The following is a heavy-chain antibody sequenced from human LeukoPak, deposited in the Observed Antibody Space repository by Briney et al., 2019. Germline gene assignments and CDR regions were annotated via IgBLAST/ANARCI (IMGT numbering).Heavy chain of an antibody. V-gene: IGHV3-15*01. J-gene: IGHJ4*02. D-gene: IGHD1-26*01. Sequence: GGSLRLSCAASGFTFSNARMSRVRQAPGRGLEWVGRIRSKTDGGTTDYAAPVKGRFTISRDDSKNTLNLQMNSLKTEDTALYYCTTSGSYSLFDYWGQGTQVTVSS. CDR3: TTSGSYSLFDY. CDR1: GFTFSNAR. CDR2: IRSKTDGGTT.